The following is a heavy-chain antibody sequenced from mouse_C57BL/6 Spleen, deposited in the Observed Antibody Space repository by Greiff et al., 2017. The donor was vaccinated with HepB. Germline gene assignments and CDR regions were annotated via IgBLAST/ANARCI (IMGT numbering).Heavy chain of an antibody. CDR2: IDPSDSYT. D-gene: IGHD3-2*02. CDR1: GYTFTSYW. J-gene: IGHJ2*01. Sequence: VQLQQPGAELVMPGASVKLSCKASGYTFTSYWMHWVKQRPGQGLEWIGEIDPSDSYTNYNQKFKGKSTVTVDKSSSTAYMQLSSLTSEDSAVYYCARGDSSVPFDYWGQGTTLTVSS. CDR3: ARGDSSVPFDY. V-gene: IGHV1-69*01.